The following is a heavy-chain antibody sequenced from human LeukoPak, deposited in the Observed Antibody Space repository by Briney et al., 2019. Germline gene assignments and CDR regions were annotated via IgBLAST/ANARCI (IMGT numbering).Heavy chain of an antibody. CDR1: GGSISSSSYY. J-gene: IGHJ4*02. V-gene: IGHV4-39*01. Sequence: ASETLSLTCTVSGGSISSSSYYWGWIRQPPGKGLEWIGSIYYSGSTYYNPSLKSRVTISVDTSKNQFSLKLSSVTAADTAVYYCARHGGSSGFDYWGQGTLVTVSS. D-gene: IGHD6-19*01. CDR2: IYYSGST. CDR3: ARHGGSSGFDY.